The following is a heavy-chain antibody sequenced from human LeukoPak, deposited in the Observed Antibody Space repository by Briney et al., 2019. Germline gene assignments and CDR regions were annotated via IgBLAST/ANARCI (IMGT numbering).Heavy chain of an antibody. CDR2: ISGSGGST. CDR1: GFIFSSYA. CDR3: AKGKTWIQLYFDY. Sequence: GGSLRLPCAASGFIFSSYAMSWVRQAPGKGLEWVSAISGSGGSTYYADSVKGRFTISRDNSKNTLYLQMNSLRAEDTAVYYCAKGKTWIQLYFDYWGQGTLVTVSS. V-gene: IGHV3-23*01. D-gene: IGHD5-18*01. J-gene: IGHJ4*02.